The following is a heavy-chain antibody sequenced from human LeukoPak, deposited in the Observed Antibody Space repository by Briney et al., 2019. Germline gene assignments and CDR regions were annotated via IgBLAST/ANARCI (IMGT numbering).Heavy chain of an antibody. Sequence: GGSLRLSCAASGFTFSSYAMTWVRQAPGKGLEWVSAVSGSGGHTYYADSVKGRFTISRDNSKNTLYLQMDTLRAEDTAVYYCAKDAALYPFFFDYWGQGTLVTVSS. CDR1: GFTFSSYA. CDR2: VSGSGGHT. CDR3: AKDAALYPFFFDY. D-gene: IGHD3-16*01. J-gene: IGHJ4*02. V-gene: IGHV3-23*01.